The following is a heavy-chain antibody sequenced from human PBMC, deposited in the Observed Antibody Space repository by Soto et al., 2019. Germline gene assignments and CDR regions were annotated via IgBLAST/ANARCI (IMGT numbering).Heavy chain of an antibody. CDR1: GFTFSSYP. Sequence: PGGSLRLSCAASGFTFSSYPMSWVRQAPGKGLEWVSAISGSSGSTYYVDSVKGRFTISRDNSKNTLYLQMNSLRAEDTAVYYCANFSGDELFDPWGQGTLVTVSS. CDR3: ANFSGDELFDP. J-gene: IGHJ5*02. V-gene: IGHV3-23*01. CDR2: ISGSSGST. D-gene: IGHD2-21*01.